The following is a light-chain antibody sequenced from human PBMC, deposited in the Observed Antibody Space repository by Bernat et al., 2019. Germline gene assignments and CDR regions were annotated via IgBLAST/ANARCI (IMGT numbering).Light chain of an antibody. Sequence: QSALTQPASVSGSPGQSITISCTGTSSDIGSYNYVSWYQQHPGKAPNLLIYAVANRPSGVSNRFSASKSGNTASLTISGLQAEDEADYYCISYTRSSTYVFGTGTKVTVL. CDR2: AVA. V-gene: IGLV2-14*03. J-gene: IGLJ1*01. CDR1: SSDIGSYNY. CDR3: ISYTRSSTYV.